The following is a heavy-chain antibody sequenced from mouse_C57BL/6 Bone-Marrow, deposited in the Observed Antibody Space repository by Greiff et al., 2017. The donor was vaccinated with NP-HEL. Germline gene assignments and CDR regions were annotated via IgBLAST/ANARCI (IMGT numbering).Heavy chain of an antibody. CDR1: GYAFSSYW. D-gene: IGHD1-1*01. CDR2: IYPGDGDT. CDR3: ARYYYSSYYFDY. V-gene: IGHV1-80*01. Sequence: QVQLQQSGAELVKPGASVKISCKASGYAFSSYWMHWVKQRPGKGLEWIGQIYPGDGDTNYNGKFKGKATLTADKSSSTAYMQLSSLTSEDSAVYFCARYYYSSYYFDYWGRGTTLTVSS. J-gene: IGHJ2*01.